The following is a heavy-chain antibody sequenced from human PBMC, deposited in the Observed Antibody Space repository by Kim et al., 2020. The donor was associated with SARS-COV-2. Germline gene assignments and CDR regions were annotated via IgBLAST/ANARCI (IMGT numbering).Heavy chain of an antibody. CDR3: ARDGDIVVVVAQDRGMDV. CDR1: GYTFTSYY. J-gene: IGHJ6*02. D-gene: IGHD2-15*01. V-gene: IGHV1-46*01. CDR2: INPSGGST. Sequence: ASVKVSCKASGYTFTSYYMHWVRQAPGQGLEWMGIINPSGGSTSYAQKFQGRVTMTRDTSTSTVYMELSSLRSEDTAVYYCARDGDIVVVVAQDRGMDVWGQGTTVTVSS.